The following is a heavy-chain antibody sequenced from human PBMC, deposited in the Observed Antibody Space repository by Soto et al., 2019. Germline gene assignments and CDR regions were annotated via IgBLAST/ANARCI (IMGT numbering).Heavy chain of an antibody. CDR3: ARENTLGYCSGGSCHDAFDI. J-gene: IGHJ3*02. Sequence: GGSLRLSCAASGFTYSSYWMSWVLQAPGKGLEWVANIKQDGSEKYYVDSVKGRFTISRDNAKNSLYLQMNSLRAEDTAVYYCARENTLGYCSGGSCHDAFDIWGQGTMVTVSS. CDR2: IKQDGSEK. V-gene: IGHV3-7*01. D-gene: IGHD2-15*01. CDR1: GFTYSSYW.